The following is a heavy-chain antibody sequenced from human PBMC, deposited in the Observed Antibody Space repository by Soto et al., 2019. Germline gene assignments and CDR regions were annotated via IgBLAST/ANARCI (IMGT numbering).Heavy chain of an antibody. J-gene: IGHJ6*02. Sequence: SETLSLTCTLSGGSISSSSYYWGWIRQPPGKGLEWIGRIYYSGSTYYNPSLESRVTISVDTSKNQFSLKLSSVTAADTAVYYCACIFSGGYGYGFYYYGMDVWGQGTTVT. CDR1: GGSISSSSYY. CDR2: IYYSGST. CDR3: ACIFSGGYGYGFYYYGMDV. V-gene: IGHV4-39*01. D-gene: IGHD5-18*01.